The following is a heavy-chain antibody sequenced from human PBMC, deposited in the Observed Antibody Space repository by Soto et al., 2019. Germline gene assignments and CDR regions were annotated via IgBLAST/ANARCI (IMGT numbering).Heavy chain of an antibody. CDR2: ISGSADRT. CDR3: AKVGSHSGSHYDAFDI. J-gene: IGHJ3*02. D-gene: IGHD1-26*01. Sequence: EVQLLESGGGSVQPGGSLRLSCAASGFTFISYAMNWVRQALGKGLEWVSAISGSADRTYYADSVKGRFTISRDNSNKILYLRMNSLRAEDTAVYYCAKVGSHSGSHYDAFDIWGQGTMVTVSS. CDR1: GFTFISYA. V-gene: IGHV3-23*01.